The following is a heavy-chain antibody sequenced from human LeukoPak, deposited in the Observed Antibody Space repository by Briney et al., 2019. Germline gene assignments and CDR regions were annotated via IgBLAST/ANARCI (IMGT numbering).Heavy chain of an antibody. D-gene: IGHD5-18*01. J-gene: IGHJ4*02. Sequence: SSQTLSLTCTVSGGSISSGGYYWSWIRQHPGKGLEWIGYIYYSGSTYYNPSLKSRVTISVDTSKNQFSLKLSSVTAADTAVYYCASWPVDTAMVANYWGQGTLVTVS. V-gene: IGHV4-31*03. CDR3: ASWPVDTAMVANY. CDR2: IYYSGST. CDR1: GGSISSGGYY.